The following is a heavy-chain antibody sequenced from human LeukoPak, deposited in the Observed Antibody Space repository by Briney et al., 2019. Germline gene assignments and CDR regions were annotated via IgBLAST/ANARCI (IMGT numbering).Heavy chain of an antibody. CDR1: EFTFSSYG. CDR3: AKGYSSISLYYFDY. J-gene: IGHJ4*02. D-gene: IGHD6-13*01. Sequence: PGGSLRLSCAASEFTFSSYGMHWVRQAPGKGLEWVSGISGSGGSTYYADSVKGRFTISRDSSKNTLYLQVNSLRTEDTAVYYCAKGYSSISLYYFDYWGQGTLVTVSS. V-gene: IGHV3-23*01. CDR2: ISGSGGST.